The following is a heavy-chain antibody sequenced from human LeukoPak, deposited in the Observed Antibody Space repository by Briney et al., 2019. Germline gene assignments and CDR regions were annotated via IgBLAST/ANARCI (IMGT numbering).Heavy chain of an antibody. CDR2: IYPGDSDT. J-gene: IGHJ4*02. CDR1: GYRFTNSW. CDR3: ARQSSGLDY. D-gene: IGHD3-22*01. V-gene: IGHV5-51*01. Sequence: GESLKISCKGSGYRFTNSWIGWVRQMPGKGLEWMGIIYPGDSDTRYSPSFQGQVTMSADKSISTAYSQWSSLKASDTAMYYCARQSSGLDYWGQGTLVIVSS.